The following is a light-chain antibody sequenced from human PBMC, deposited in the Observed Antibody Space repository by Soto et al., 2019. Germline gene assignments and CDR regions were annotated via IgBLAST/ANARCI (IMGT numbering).Light chain of an antibody. CDR2: VAS. CDR1: QSVSSN. CDR3: QQYNNWPPYT. V-gene: IGKV3D-15*01. Sequence: EIVMTQSPATLSVSPGERATLSCRASQSVSSNLAWYQQKPGQAPRLLIYVASIRATGIPARFSGSGSGTEFTLTISSLQSEDFAVYYCQQYNNWPPYTFGQGTKLEIK. J-gene: IGKJ2*01.